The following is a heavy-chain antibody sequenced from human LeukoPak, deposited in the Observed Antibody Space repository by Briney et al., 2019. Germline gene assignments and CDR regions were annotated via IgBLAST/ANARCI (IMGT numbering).Heavy chain of an antibody. J-gene: IGHJ4*02. Sequence: VASVKVSCKASGYTFSSYHVSWVRQAPGQGLGWMGWINTYDGNTNYAQNFQGRVAMTTDTSTSTAYMELRSLRSDDTAVYYCARDFATWYFDYWGQGTLVTVSS. CDR2: INTYDGNT. V-gene: IGHV1-18*01. CDR1: GYTFSSYH. D-gene: IGHD2-15*01. CDR3: ARDFATWYFDY.